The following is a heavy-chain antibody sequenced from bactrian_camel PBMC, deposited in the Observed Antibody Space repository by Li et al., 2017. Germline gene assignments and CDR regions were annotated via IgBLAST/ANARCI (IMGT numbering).Heavy chain of an antibody. J-gene: IGHJ4*01. D-gene: IGHD3*01. CDR1: GSIYGTLC. CDR3: ATVWCTTYVATS. CDR2: IDSSGST. V-gene: IGHV3S55*01. Sequence: HVQLVESGGGSVQAGGSLRLSCASSGSIYGTLCMGWVRQAPGKEREGIATIDSSGSTAYADSVKGRFTISKDTAQNTLNLQMNSLKPEDTALYYCATVWCTTYVATSRGQGTQVTVS.